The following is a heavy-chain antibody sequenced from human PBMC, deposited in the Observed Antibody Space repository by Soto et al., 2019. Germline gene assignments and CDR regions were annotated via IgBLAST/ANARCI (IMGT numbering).Heavy chain of an antibody. CDR1: GVSLSDTSYY. CDR3: ARQGAY. D-gene: IGHD3-16*01. Sequence: QLQLQESGPGLVKPSETLSLPCNVPGVSLSDTSYYWGWIRQPPGKGLEWIGTNYFNGNTFYNPSLKSRLTISVDTSKNQFSLRLTSVTAADTAVYYCARQGAYWGQGTLVAVSS. V-gene: IGHV4-39*01. J-gene: IGHJ4*02. CDR2: NYFNGNT.